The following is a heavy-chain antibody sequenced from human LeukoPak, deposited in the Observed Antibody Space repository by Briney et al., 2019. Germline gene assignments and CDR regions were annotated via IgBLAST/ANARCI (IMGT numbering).Heavy chain of an antibody. D-gene: IGHD2-2*01. J-gene: IGHJ6*02. Sequence: GGSLRLSCAASGFTFSSYAMHWVRQAPGKGLEWVAVISYDGSNKYYADSVKGRFTISRDNSKNTLYLQMNCLRAEDTAVYYCARDRGYCSSTSCYSSYYYYGMDVWGQGTTVTVSS. CDR2: ISYDGSNK. V-gene: IGHV3-30-3*01. CDR3: ARDRGYCSSTSCYSSYYYYGMDV. CDR1: GFTFSSYA.